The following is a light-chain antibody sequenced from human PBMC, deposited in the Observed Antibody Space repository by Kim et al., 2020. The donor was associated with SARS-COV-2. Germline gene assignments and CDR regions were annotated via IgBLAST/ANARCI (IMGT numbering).Light chain of an antibody. J-gene: IGKJ4*01. CDR2: DAS. CDR3: QQRNNWTPAVT. CDR1: KSISGN. V-gene: IGKV3-11*01. Sequence: PGESTHPSCRAAKSISGNLGWYQHKPGQVPTLRIYDASNSATGIPDRFRGSGSGTDFTLTISSLEPEDFAIYYCQQRNNWTPAVTFGGGTKVDIK.